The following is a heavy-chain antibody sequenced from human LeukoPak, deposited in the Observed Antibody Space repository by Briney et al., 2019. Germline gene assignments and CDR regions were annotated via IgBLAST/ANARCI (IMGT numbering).Heavy chain of an antibody. D-gene: IGHD6-6*01. Sequence: SSVKVSCTASGGTFSSYTISWVRQAPGQGLEWMGRIIPILRIANYAQKFHGRVTITADKSTSTAYMELSSLRSEDTAVYYCARDTMYSSSKYYFDYWGQGTLVTVSS. J-gene: IGHJ4*02. CDR1: GGTFSSYT. CDR2: IIPILRIA. V-gene: IGHV1-69*04. CDR3: ARDTMYSSSKYYFDY.